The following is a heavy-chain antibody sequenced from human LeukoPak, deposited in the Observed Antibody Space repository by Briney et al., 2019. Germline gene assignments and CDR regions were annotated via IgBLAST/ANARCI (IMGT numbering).Heavy chain of an antibody. CDR3: ARVDFDWLHLDY. CDR1: GGTFSSYA. D-gene: IGHD3-9*01. CDR2: IIPIFGTA. V-gene: IGHV1-69*13. J-gene: IGHJ4*02. Sequence: SVKVSCKASGGTFSSYAISWVRQAPGQGLEWMGGIIPIFGTANHAQKFQGRVTITADESTSTAYMELSSLRSEDTAVYYCARVDFDWLHLDYWGQGTLVTVSS.